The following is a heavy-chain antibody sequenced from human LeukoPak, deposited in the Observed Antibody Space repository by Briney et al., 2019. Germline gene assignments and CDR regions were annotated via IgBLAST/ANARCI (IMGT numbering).Heavy chain of an antibody. J-gene: IGHJ4*02. Sequence: GASVXXSCKXSXXTXXGXYMXXVRQAPGQGLEWMGWINPNSGGTNYAQKFQGRVTMTRDTSISTAYMELSRLRSDDTAVYYCARDQLKGGYVDYWGQGTLVTVSS. V-gene: IGHV1-2*02. CDR2: INPNSGGT. CDR3: ARDQLKGGYVDY. CDR1: XXTXXGXY. D-gene: IGHD6-6*01.